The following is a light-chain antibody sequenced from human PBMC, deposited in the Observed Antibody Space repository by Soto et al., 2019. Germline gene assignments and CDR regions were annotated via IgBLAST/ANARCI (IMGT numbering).Light chain of an antibody. CDR1: SSNIGNNA. J-gene: IGLJ2*01. CDR3: ATWDDSLNGQ. V-gene: IGLV1-44*01. CDR2: INN. Sequence: QSVLTQPPSASGTPGQRVTISCSGSSSNIGNNAVNWYQQVPGTAPKLLIYINNQRPSGVPDRFSGSKSGTSASLAISGLQSADEGDYYCATWDDSLNGQFGGGTQLTVL.